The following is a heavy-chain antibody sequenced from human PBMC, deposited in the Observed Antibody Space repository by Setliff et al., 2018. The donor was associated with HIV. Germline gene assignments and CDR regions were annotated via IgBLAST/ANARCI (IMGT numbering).Heavy chain of an antibody. CDR3: AKDRYSTGWHLDH. V-gene: IGHV3-30*02. CDR1: GFTFSSHG. CDR2: IRYDGSDI. D-gene: IGHD6-19*01. Sequence: PGGSLRLSCEASGFTFSSHGMHWLRQAPGKGLEWVTFIRYDGSDIHYADSVKGRFTISRDNSKNTVNLQMSSLIGEDTAVYYCAKDRYSTGWHLDHWGQGTPVTVSS. J-gene: IGHJ4*02.